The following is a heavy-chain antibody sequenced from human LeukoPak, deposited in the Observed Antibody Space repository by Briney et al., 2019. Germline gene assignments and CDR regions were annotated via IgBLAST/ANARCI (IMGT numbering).Heavy chain of an antibody. Sequence: GASVKVSCKASGGTFSSYAISWVRQAPGQGLEWMGGIIPIVGTANYAQKFQGRVTITADESTSTAYMELSSLRSEDTAVYYCASLENILTGYIPYYFDYWGQGTLVTVSS. CDR3: ASLENILTGYIPYYFDY. D-gene: IGHD3-9*01. CDR1: GGTFSSYA. CDR2: IIPIVGTA. V-gene: IGHV1-69*13. J-gene: IGHJ4*02.